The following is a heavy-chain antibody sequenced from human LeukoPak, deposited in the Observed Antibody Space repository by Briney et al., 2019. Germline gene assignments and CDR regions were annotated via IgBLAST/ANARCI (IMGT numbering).Heavy chain of an antibody. J-gene: IGHJ4*02. Sequence: NPSETLSLTCTVSDGSISIGGYYWSWIRQHPGKGLEWIGYIYYSGSTDYNPSLKSRITISVDTSKTQFSLKLSSVTAANTVVYYCARVGGHYRDYFEYWGQGTLVTVSS. V-gene: IGHV4-31*03. CDR2: IYYSGST. CDR3: ARVGGHYRDYFEY. CDR1: DGSISIGGYY. D-gene: IGHD3-22*01.